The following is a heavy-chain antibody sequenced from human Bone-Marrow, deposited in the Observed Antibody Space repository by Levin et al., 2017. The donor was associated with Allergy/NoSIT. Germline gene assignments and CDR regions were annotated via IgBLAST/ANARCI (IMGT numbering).Heavy chain of an antibody. CDR1: GVSVSNRY. Sequence: GESLKISCVASGVSVSNRYMTWVRQAPGKGLEWVSVMYTGGSTYYADSVKGRFTISRDKSQNTVFLQMNSLRAEDTAMYYCATTDGGSGSYYGYWGQGTRVTVSS. V-gene: IGHV3-53*01. J-gene: IGHJ4*02. CDR3: ATTDGGSGSYYGY. D-gene: IGHD3-10*01. CDR2: MYTGGST.